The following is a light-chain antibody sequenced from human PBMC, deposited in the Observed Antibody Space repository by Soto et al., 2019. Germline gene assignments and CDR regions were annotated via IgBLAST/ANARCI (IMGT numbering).Light chain of an antibody. Sequence: EIVMTQSPATLSVSPGERATLSCRASQSISDNIAWYQQRPGQPPRLLIYGASTRATDIPARFSGSGSGTEFPLTISSLQSEDFAVYYCQQYNYWPRTFGQGTKVEIK. CDR3: QQYNYWPRT. CDR2: GAS. CDR1: QSISDN. V-gene: IGKV3-15*01. J-gene: IGKJ1*01.